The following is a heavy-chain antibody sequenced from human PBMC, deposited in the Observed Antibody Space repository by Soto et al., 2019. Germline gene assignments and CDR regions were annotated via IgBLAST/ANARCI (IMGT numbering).Heavy chain of an antibody. D-gene: IGHD6-19*01. Sequence: SETLSLTCFVSGYSITAGGYYWSWIRHHPGKGLEWIGSFYSSGSIIYNPSLRSRVSISGDTSSNQFSMSLTSVTAAGTARYYCARMYSSGSGWFHPWGQGTLVTVSS. CDR1: GYSITAGGYY. CDR2: FYSSGSI. V-gene: IGHV4-31*03. CDR3: ARMYSSGSGWFHP. J-gene: IGHJ5*02.